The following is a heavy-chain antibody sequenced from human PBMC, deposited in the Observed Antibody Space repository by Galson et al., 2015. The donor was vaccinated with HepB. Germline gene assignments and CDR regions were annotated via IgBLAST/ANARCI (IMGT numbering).Heavy chain of an antibody. J-gene: IGHJ5*02. D-gene: IGHD3-10*01. V-gene: IGHV3-53*01. CDR3: ARDYGHYYKSGALPFHYFDL. CDR2: IYGDNNA. Sequence: SLRLSCAVSGFSVTHNYVTWVRQAPGMGPEWVSSIYGDNNAYYGESVKGRFTVSRDESKNVLYLQMNDLRVEDTAVYYCARDYGHYYKSGALPFHYFDLWGQGILVTVSS. CDR1: GFSVTHNY.